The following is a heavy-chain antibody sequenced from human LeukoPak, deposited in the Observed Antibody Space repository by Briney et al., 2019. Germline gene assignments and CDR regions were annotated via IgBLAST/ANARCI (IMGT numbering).Heavy chain of an antibody. V-gene: IGHV3-53*04. CDR3: ARSAARLRYYYAMDV. CDR1: GFSVSNTY. Sequence: GGSLRLSRAASGFSVSNTYMSWVRQAPGKGLEWVSVIYSGDGGVSTYYADSVKGRFTISRHNSKNTLYLRMSSLRAEDTAVYFCARSAARLRYYYAMDVWGQGTTVTVCS. CDR2: IYSGDGGVST. D-gene: IGHD6-6*01. J-gene: IGHJ6*02.